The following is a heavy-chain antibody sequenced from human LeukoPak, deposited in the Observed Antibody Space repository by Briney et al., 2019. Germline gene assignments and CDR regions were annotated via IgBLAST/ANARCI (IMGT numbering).Heavy chain of an antibody. D-gene: IGHD3-16*01. CDR2: INHSGST. CDR3: ARVMLRGLWPLFDY. J-gene: IGHJ4*02. V-gene: IGHV4-34*01. CDR1: GGSFSGYY. Sequence: SETLSLTCAVYGGSFSGYYWSWIRQPPGKGLEWIGEINHSGSTNYNPSLKSRVTISVDTSKNQFSLKLSSVTAADTAVYYCARVMLRGLWPLFDYWGQGTLVTVSS.